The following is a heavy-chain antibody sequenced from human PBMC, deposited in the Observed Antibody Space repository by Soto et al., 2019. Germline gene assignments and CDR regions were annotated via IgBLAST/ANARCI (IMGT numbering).Heavy chain of an antibody. D-gene: IGHD3-10*01. CDR2: IYPGDSDT. J-gene: IGHJ6*02. CDR1: CYHFTSYW. V-gene: IGHV5-51*01. CDR3: EIVPRKGMVRGVQSYYYYYGMDV. Sequence: GASLKISCNSSCYHFTSYWLVLVRQMPWKGLEWMGIIYPGDSDTRYSPSFQGQVTISADKSISTAYLQWNSLQAPETAMEYCEIVPRKGMVRGVQSYYYYYGMDVWGQGTTVTVSS.